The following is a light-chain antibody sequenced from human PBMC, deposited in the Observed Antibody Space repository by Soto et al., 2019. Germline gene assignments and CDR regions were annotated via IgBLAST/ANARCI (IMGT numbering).Light chain of an antibody. J-gene: IGLJ3*02. V-gene: IGLV4-60*02. CDR3: ETWDSNTRV. CDR2: LEGSGIY. CDR1: SGHSSYI. Sequence: QPVLTQSSSASASLGSSVKLTCTLSSGHSSYIIAWHQQQPGKAPRYLMKLEGSGIYNKGSGVPDRFSGSSSGADRYLTIANLQFEDEADYYCETWDSNTRVFCGGTELTVL.